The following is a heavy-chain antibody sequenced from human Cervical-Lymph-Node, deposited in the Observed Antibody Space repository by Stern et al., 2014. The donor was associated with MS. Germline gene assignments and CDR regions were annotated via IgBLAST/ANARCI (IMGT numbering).Heavy chain of an antibody. Sequence: QVQLGQSGAEVKRPGSSVKVSCKASGGTFSSYAISWVRQAPGEGLEWMGGIIPFFGMTNYVHRFQGRVTLTADKSTTTAFMELSSLRSEDTAVYYCATRDMATVTNYYYGMDVWGQGTTVIVSS. CDR1: GGTFSSYA. CDR2: IIPFFGMT. J-gene: IGHJ6*02. V-gene: IGHV1-69*17. D-gene: IGHD5-24*01. CDR3: ATRDMATVTNYYYGMDV.